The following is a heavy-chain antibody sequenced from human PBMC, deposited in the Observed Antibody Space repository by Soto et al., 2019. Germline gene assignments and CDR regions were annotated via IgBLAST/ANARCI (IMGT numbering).Heavy chain of an antibody. D-gene: IGHD3-3*01. CDR3: ARGVPPTNQSYYDFWSGALPGGNSYGMDG. J-gene: IGHJ6*01. Sequence: GASVKVSCKASGYTFTGYYMHWVRQAPGQGREWMRWSNPNSGGTNYAQKFQGWVTMTRDTSISTADMELSRLRSDGTAVYYCARGVPPTNQSYYDFWSGALPGGNSYGMDGWGQGTTVTVYS. CDR1: GYTFTGYY. V-gene: IGHV1-2*04. CDR2: SNPNSGGT.